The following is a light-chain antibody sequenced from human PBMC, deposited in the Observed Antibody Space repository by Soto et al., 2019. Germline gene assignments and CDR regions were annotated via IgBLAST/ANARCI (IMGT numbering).Light chain of an antibody. V-gene: IGKV1-12*01. CDR3: QHYVYPQWT. Sequence: DIQMTQSTSSVSASVGDRVTITCRASQVTGSWLAWYQQKPGKAPNLLIYAASTLQSGVPSRFSGSGSGTDFALTISSLQPEDFAVYFCQHYVYPQWTLGPGTKVDI. CDR2: AAS. J-gene: IGKJ1*01. CDR1: QVTGSW.